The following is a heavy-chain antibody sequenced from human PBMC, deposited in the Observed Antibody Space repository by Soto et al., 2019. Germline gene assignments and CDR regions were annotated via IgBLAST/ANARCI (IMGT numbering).Heavy chain of an antibody. CDR2: ISAYNGNT. D-gene: IGHD1-7*01. CDR1: GYTFTSYG. V-gene: IGHV1-18*01. CDR3: ARPERFSSAFDI. J-gene: IGHJ3*02. Sequence: GASVKVACKSSGYTFTSYGISWVRQAPGQGLEWMGWISAYNGNTDYAQKLQGRVTMTTDTSTSTAYMELRSLRSDDTAVYYCARPERFSSAFDIWGQGTMVTVSS.